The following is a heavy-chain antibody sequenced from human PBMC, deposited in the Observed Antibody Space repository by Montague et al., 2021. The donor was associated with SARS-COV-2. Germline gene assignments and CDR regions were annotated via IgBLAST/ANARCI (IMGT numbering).Heavy chain of an antibody. Sequence: PALVKPTQTLTLTCTFSGLSLSTSGMCVSWIRQPPGKALEWLARIDWDDDKYYSTPLKTRLTISKDTSKNQVVLTMTNIDPVDTSTYYCARMDAGPTSYDYWGQGTLVTVSS. J-gene: IGHJ4*02. CDR2: IDWDDDK. CDR1: GLSLSTSGMC. CDR3: ARMDAGPTSYDY. D-gene: IGHD2-2*01. V-gene: IGHV2-70*11.